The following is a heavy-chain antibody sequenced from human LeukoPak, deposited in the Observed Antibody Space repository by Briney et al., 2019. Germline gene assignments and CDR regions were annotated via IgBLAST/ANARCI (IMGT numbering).Heavy chain of an antibody. CDR2: INHSGST. D-gene: IGHD6-6*01. CDR1: GGSFSGYY. J-gene: IGHJ6*03. CDR3: ARGYSSSPYYYYYYMDV. Sequence: SETLSLTXAVYGGSFSGYYWSWIRQPPGKGLEWIGEINHSGSTNYNPSLKSRVTISVDTSKNQFSLKLSSVTAADTAVYYCARGYSSSPYYYYYYMDVWGKGTTVTVSS. V-gene: IGHV4-34*01.